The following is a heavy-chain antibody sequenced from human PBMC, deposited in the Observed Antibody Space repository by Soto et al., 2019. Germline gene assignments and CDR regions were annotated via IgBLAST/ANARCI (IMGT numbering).Heavy chain of an antibody. V-gene: IGHV4-39*01. Sequence: QLHLQESGPGLVKPSETLSLTCTVSGDSFSTSNYYWGWLRHPPGKGLEWIGNIFYGGGTGVTYYTPALKSRVIISVDTSKNQFSLKLRSITAADTAFYFCARRGGGDSLFDSWGHGKLVTVSS. CDR1: GDSFSTSNYY. CDR3: ARRGGGDSLFDS. J-gene: IGHJ5*01. CDR2: IFYGGGTGVT. D-gene: IGHD4-17*01.